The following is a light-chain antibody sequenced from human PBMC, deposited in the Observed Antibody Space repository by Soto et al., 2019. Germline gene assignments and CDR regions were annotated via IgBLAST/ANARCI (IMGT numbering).Light chain of an antibody. Sequence: DIQMTQSPSSLSASIGDRVTISCRASQGISNDLAWYQQKPGKVPYLLIYAASTSHSGVPSRFRGSGSGTDFTLTFSSLQPEDVATYYCQNYNSAPRTFGQGTKVDIK. CDR3: QNYNSAPRT. CDR1: QGISND. V-gene: IGKV1-27*01. J-gene: IGKJ1*01. CDR2: AAS.